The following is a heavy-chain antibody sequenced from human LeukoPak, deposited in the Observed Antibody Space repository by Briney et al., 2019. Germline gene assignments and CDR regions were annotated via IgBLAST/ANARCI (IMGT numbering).Heavy chain of an antibody. D-gene: IGHD3-16*01. Sequence: ASVTVSCKASVGTFSSYAISWVRQAPGQGLEWMGGIIPIFGTANYAQKFQGRVTITTDESTSTAYMELSSLRSEDTAVYYCARGPYDYVWGSHREGAFDIWGQGTMVTVSS. CDR3: ARGPYDYVWGSHREGAFDI. V-gene: IGHV1-69*05. CDR1: VGTFSSYA. J-gene: IGHJ3*02. CDR2: IIPIFGTA.